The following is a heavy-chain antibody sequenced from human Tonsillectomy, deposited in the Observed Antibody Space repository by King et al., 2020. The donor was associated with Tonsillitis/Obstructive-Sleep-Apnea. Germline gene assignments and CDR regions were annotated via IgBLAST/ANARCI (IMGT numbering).Heavy chain of an antibody. J-gene: IGHJ6*02. V-gene: IGHV1-18*01. Sequence: QLVQSGAEVKKPGASVKVSCKASGYTFTSYAISWVRQAPGQGLEWMGWISPYSGNTNYAQKLQGRVTMTTDTSTSTAYMELRSLRSDDTAVYYCAGVARRGPEAHYHYYGMDVGGQGTTVTVSS. CDR2: ISPYSGNT. CDR3: AGVARRGPEAHYHYYGMDV. D-gene: IGHD3-10*01. CDR1: GYTFTSYA.